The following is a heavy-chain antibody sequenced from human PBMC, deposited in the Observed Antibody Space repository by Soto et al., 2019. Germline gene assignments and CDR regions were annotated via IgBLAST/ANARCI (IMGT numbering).Heavy chain of an antibody. V-gene: IGHV1-18*01. CDR1: GYNFNSYT. J-gene: IGHJ5*02. CDR2: ISAYNGNT. Sequence: GASVKVSCKASGYNFNSYTISWVRQAPGQGLEWMGRISAYNGNTNYAQELQGRVTMTTDTSTSTAYMELRSLRSDDTAVYHCARVVGALAHWFDPWGQGTLVTVSS. CDR3: ARVVGALAHWFDP. D-gene: IGHD1-26*01.